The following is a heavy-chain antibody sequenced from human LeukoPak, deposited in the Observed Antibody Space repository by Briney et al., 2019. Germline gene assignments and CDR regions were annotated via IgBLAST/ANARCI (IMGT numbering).Heavy chain of an antibody. CDR3: ARRRAYGGNRSLDP. CDR1: GGSFSGYY. CDR2: INHSGST. V-gene: IGHV4-34*01. Sequence: SETLSLTCAVYGGSFSGYYWSWIRQPPGKGLEWIGEINHSGSTNYNPSLKSRVTMSVDTSKNQFSLKLSSVTAADTAVYYCARRRAYGGNRSLDPWGQGTLVTVSS. D-gene: IGHD4-23*01. J-gene: IGHJ5*02.